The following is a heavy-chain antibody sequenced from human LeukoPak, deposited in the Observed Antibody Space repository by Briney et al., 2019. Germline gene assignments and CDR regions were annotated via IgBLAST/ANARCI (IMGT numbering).Heavy chain of an antibody. V-gene: IGHV3-74*01. Sequence: QPGGSLRLSCAVSGFKFNSYWMNWVRQVPGKGLVRVAHINTHGNTANYADSVKGRFTISRDNAKSTLYLQMNSLRAEDTAIYYCVRDNAYTFDYWGHGTLVTVSS. CDR1: GFKFNSYW. D-gene: IGHD5-24*01. CDR3: VRDNAYTFDY. J-gene: IGHJ4*01. CDR2: INTHGNTA.